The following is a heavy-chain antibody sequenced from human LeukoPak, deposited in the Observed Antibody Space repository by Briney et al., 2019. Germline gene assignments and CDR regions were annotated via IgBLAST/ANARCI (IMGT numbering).Heavy chain of an antibody. Sequence: ASVRVSCKASGYIFTNFGISWVRQAPGQGLEWMGWISAYNGHRNYAQKFQDRLTVTTNTSATTAYMELTSLTSDDTGVYYCARDRSSSSLWGQGTLVTISS. D-gene: IGHD6-6*01. J-gene: IGHJ4*02. CDR2: ISAYNGHR. V-gene: IGHV1-18*01. CDR3: ARDRSSSSL. CDR1: GYIFTNFG.